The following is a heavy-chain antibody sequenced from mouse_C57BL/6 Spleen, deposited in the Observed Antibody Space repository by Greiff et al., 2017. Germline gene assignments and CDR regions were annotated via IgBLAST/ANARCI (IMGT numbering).Heavy chain of an antibody. V-gene: IGHV5-17*01. CDR2: ISSGSSTI. D-gene: IGHD2-4*01. J-gene: IGHJ2*01. CDR1: GFTFSDYG. Sequence: EVQLVESGGGLVKPGGSLKLSCAASGFTFSDYGMHWVRQAPEKGLEWVAYISSGSSTIYYADTVKGRFTISGDNAKNTLFLQLTSLRSEDAAMSYGARGDDYDGDYWGKGTTLTVSS. CDR3: ARGDDYDGDY.